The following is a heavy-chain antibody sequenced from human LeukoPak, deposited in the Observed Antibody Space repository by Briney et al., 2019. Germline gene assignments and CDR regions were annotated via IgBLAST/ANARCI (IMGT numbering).Heavy chain of an antibody. CDR3: ARTSNFPANYYYMDV. D-gene: IGHD2-2*01. V-gene: IGHV4-39*07. Sequence: SETLSLTCTVSGGSISSSSYYWGRIRQPPGKGLEWIGSIYYSGSTYYNPSLKSRVTISVDTSKNQFSLELSSVTAADTAVYYCARTSNFPANYYYMDVWGKGTTVTVSS. J-gene: IGHJ6*03. CDR1: GGSISSSSYY. CDR2: IYYSGST.